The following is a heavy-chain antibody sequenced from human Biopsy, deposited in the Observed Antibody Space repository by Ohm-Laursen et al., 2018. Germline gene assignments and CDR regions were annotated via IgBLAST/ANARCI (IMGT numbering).Heavy chain of an antibody. CDR1: GDSVTKYY. J-gene: IGHJ3*01. V-gene: IGHV4-59*02. CDR3: ASVVLGPTNDAFDL. D-gene: IGHD3-22*01. Sequence: TLSLTCTVSGDSVTKYYWSWIRQPPGKGLEWIGHISYSVMTNYNPSLKSRVTMSVDTSKKQLSLRLRSVTAADTAMYYCASVVLGPTNDAFDLWGQGTMVVVSS. CDR2: ISYSVMT.